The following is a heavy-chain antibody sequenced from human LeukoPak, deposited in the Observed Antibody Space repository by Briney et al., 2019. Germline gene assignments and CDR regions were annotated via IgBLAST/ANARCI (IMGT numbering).Heavy chain of an antibody. CDR3: ARLLGSSNWFDP. D-gene: IGHD6-6*01. Sequence: SETLSLTCTVSGDSISGYYWSWIRQPPGKGLEWIAYTYYSGSTNYNPSLKSRVTISVDTSKTQFSLKLSSLTAADTAVYHCARLLGSSNWFDPWGQGTLVTVSS. CDR1: GDSISGYY. J-gene: IGHJ5*02. CDR2: TYYSGST. V-gene: IGHV4-59*08.